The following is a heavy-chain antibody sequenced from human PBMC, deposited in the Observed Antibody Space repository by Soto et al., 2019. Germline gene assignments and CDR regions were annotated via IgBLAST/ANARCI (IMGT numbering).Heavy chain of an antibody. Sequence: ASVKVSCKASGGSFSSYIISWVRQAPGQGLEWMGGIIPIFGAATYALKFQDRVTITADESTRTAYMELSSLRSEDTALYYCARAFASNKYWFDPWGQGTRVTVSS. CDR1: GGSFSSYI. D-gene: IGHD3-16*01. V-gene: IGHV1-69*13. CDR2: IIPIFGAA. CDR3: ARAFASNKYWFDP. J-gene: IGHJ5*02.